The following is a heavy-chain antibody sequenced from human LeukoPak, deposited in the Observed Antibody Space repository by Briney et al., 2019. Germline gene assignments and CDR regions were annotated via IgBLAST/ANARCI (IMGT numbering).Heavy chain of an antibody. CDR3: ARLASGSYGPLTPFDY. CDR1: GGSISSYY. CDR2: IYYSGST. J-gene: IGHJ4*02. Sequence: SETLSLTCTVSGGSISSYYWSCIRQPPGKGLEWIGDIYYSGSTNYNPSLKSRVTISVDTSKNQFSLRLSSVTAADTAVYYSARLASGSYGPLTPFDYWGQGTLVTVSS. D-gene: IGHD1-26*01. V-gene: IGHV4-59*08.